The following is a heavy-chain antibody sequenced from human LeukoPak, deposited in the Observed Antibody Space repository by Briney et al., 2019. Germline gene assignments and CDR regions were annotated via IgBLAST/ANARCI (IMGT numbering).Heavy chain of an antibody. V-gene: IGHV3-30*02. CDR1: GFTFSSYG. CDR2: IRYDGSNK. CDR3: AKLTGRLVREGVGYFDY. J-gene: IGHJ4*02. D-gene: IGHD6-13*01. Sequence: GGSLRLSCAASGFTFSSYGMHWVRQAPGKGLEWVAFIRYDGSNKYYADSVKGRFTISRDNSKNTLYLQMNSLRAEDTAVYYCAKLTGRLVREGVGYFDYWGQGTLVTVSS.